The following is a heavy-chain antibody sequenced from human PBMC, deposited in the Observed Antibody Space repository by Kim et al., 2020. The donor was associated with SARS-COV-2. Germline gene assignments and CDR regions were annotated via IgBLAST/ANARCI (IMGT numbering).Heavy chain of an antibody. CDR2: IIPILGIA. Sequence: SVKVSCKASGGTFSSYAISWVRQAPGQGLEWMGRIIPILGIANYAQKFQGRVTITADKSTSTAYMELSSLRSEDTAVYYCARDGNSWEQLVPFDYWGQGTLVTVSS. D-gene: IGHD6-6*01. CDR1: GGTFSSYA. V-gene: IGHV1-69*04. CDR3: ARDGNSWEQLVPFDY. J-gene: IGHJ4*02.